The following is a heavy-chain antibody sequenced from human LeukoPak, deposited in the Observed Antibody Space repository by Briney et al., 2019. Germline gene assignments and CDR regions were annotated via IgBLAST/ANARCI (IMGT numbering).Heavy chain of an antibody. V-gene: IGHV4-59*01. CDR2: IYYSGST. Sequence: PETLSLTCTVSGGSISSYYWSWIRQPPGKGLEWIGYIYYSGSTNYNPSLKSRVTISVDTSKNQFSLKLSSVTAADTAVYYCASDSSGYYWDAFDIWGQGTMVTVSS. D-gene: IGHD3-22*01. J-gene: IGHJ3*02. CDR3: ASDSSGYYWDAFDI. CDR1: GGSISSYY.